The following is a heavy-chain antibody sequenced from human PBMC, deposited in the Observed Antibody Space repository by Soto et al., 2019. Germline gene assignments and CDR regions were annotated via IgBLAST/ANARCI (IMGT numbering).Heavy chain of an antibody. CDR2: IYHSGSS. V-gene: IGHV4-30-4*01. J-gene: IGHJ4*02. Sequence: LSLTCTVSGGSISSGTYYWSWIRQPPGKGLEWIGYIYHSGSSQYNPSLKSRVTISIDTSKNQFSLELRSVTAADTAVYYCARDLLDTTVDYYFDYWGPGRLVTVSS. D-gene: IGHD4-17*01. CDR1: GGSISSGTYY. CDR3: ARDLLDTTVDYYFDY.